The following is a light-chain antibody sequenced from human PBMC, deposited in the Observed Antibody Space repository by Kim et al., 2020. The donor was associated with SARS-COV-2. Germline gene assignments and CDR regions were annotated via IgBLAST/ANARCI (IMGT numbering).Light chain of an antibody. CDR2: RNN. V-gene: IGLV1-47*01. CDR3: AAWDDSVSGPV. Sequence: QSVLTQPPSASGTPGQRVTISCTGSSSNIGSHYVFWYQHLPGTAPKLVIYRNNQWPSGVPDRFSGSNSGTSASLAISGLRSEDEGDYYCAAWDDSVSGPVFGGGTQLTVL. J-gene: IGLJ3*02. CDR1: SSNIGSHY.